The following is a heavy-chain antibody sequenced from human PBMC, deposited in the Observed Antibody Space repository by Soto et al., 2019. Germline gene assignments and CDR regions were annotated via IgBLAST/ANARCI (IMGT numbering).Heavy chain of an antibody. CDR3: AHSGLNGGWFLFDY. V-gene: IGHV2-5*02. CDR2: IYWDDDK. CDR1: GFSLSTSGVG. D-gene: IGHD6-19*01. J-gene: IGHJ4*02. Sequence: QITLKESGPTLVKPTQTLTLTCTFSGFSLSTSGVGVGWIRQPPGKALEWLTLIYWDDDKRYSPSLKSRLTIXKXTXXNQVVLTMTNMDPVDTATYYCAHSGLNGGWFLFDYWGQGTLVTVSS.